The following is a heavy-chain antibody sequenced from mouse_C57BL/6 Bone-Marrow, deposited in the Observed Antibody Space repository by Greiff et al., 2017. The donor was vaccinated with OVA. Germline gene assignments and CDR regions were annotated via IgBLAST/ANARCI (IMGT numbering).Heavy chain of an antibody. CDR3: ARWDYGSCFFDY. D-gene: IGHD1-1*01. CDR2: IDPANGNT. J-gene: IGHJ2*01. V-gene: IGHV14-3*01. Sequence: VQLQQSVAELVRPGASVKLSCTASGFTIKNTYMHWVKQRPEQGLEWIGRIDPANGNTKYAPKFQGKATITADTSSNTAYLQLSSLTSEDTAIYYCARWDYGSCFFDYWGQGTTLTVSS. CDR1: GFTIKNTY.